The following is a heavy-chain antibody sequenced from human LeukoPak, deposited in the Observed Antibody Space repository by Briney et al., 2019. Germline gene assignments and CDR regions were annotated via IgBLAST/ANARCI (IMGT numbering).Heavy chain of an antibody. CDR2: INWNSGST. V-gene: IGHV3-9*01. CDR1: GFTFDDYA. Sequence: GRSLRLSCAASGFTFDDYAMHWVRQAPGKGLEWVSGINWNSGSTGYADSVKGRFTISRDNAKNSLYLQMNSLRAEDTALYYCAKGHDSYDDSTFEYWGQGTLVTVSS. D-gene: IGHD4-17*01. J-gene: IGHJ4*02. CDR3: AKGHDSYDDSTFEY.